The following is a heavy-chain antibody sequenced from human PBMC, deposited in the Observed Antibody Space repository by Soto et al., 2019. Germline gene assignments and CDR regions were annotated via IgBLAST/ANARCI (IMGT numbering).Heavy chain of an antibody. J-gene: IGHJ4*02. CDR1: GFTFSDHA. CDR3: ALVLWCYTH. CDR2: ISGGGSGA. D-gene: IGHD3-16*02. Sequence: EVQLLESGGGLVQPGGSLRLSCTASGFTFSDHAMTWVRQAPGKGLEWLSGISGGGSGAYYADSVKGRFTVSRANSNNPLFLQMVSLRVEDTAVYYCALVLWCYTHWGQGTLVTVSS. V-gene: IGHV3-23*01.